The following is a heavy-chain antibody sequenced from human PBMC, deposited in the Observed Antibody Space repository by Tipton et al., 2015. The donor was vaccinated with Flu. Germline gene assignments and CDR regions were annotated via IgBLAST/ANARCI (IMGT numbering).Heavy chain of an antibody. D-gene: IGHD5-18*01. CDR3: ARNVKDPATDFMGLYYGLDV. CDR2: TSSSGSTK. V-gene: IGHV3-48*03. CDR1: GFSFSNYE. J-gene: IGHJ6*02. Sequence: GSLRLSCEGSGFSFSNYEMNWVRQALGKGLEWISHTSSSGSTKYYADSVEGRFTISRDNAKNSLYLQMNSLTADDTAIYYCARNVKDPATDFMGLYYGLDVWGPGTTVTVSS.